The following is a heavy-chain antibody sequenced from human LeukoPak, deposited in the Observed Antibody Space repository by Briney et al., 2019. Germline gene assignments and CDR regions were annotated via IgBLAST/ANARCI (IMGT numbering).Heavy chain of an antibody. V-gene: IGHV3-30*03. CDR3: ARGDYDGSGSMGY. Sequence: GGSLRLSCAASGFTFSSYGMHWVRQAPGKGLEWAAIISYDGRNKNYADSVKGRFTISRDNSKDTLYLQMNSLRAEDTAVYYCARGDYDGSGSMGYWGQGTLVTVSS. J-gene: IGHJ4*02. CDR2: ISYDGRNK. CDR1: GFTFSSYG. D-gene: IGHD3-22*01.